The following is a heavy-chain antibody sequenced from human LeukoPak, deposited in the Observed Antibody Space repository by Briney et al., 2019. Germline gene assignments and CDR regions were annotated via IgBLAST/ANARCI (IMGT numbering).Heavy chain of an antibody. Sequence: SETLSLTCAVSGGSISSSNWWSWVRQPPGKGLEWIGEIYRSGSTNYNPSLKSRVTISVDKSKNQFSPKLSSVTAADTAVYYCARDRRYYDFWSGPRGTYYFDYWGQGTLVTVFS. J-gene: IGHJ4*02. CDR2: IYRSGST. CDR1: GGSISSSNW. CDR3: ARDRRYYDFWSGPRGTYYFDY. V-gene: IGHV4-4*02. D-gene: IGHD3-3*01.